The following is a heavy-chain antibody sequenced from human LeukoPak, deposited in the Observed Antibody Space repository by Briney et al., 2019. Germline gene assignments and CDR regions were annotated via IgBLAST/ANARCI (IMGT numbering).Heavy chain of an antibody. V-gene: IGHV4-38-2*02. CDR3: ARGMGATTYFDY. CDR2: IYHSGGT. D-gene: IGHD1-26*01. J-gene: IGHJ4*02. Sequence: PSETLSLTCTVSGYSISSGYYWGWIRQPPGKGLEWIGSIYHSGGTYYNPSLKSRVTISVDTSKNQFSLKLSSVTAADTAVYYCARGMGATTYFDYWGQGTLVTVSS. CDR1: GYSISSGYY.